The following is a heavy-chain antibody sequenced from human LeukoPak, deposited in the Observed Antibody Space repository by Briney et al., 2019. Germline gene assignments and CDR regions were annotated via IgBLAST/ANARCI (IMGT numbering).Heavy chain of an antibody. V-gene: IGHV1-2*04. D-gene: IGHD3-9*01. CDR2: INPNSGGT. J-gene: IGHJ5*02. CDR3: AREYYDILTGYYNPNWFDP. CDR1: GYTFTGYY. Sequence: GASVKVSCKASGYTFTGYYMHWVRQAPGQGLEWMGWINPNSGGTNYAQKFQGWVTMTRDTSISTAYMELSRLRSDDTAVYYCAREYYDILTGYYNPNWFDPWGQGTLVTVSS.